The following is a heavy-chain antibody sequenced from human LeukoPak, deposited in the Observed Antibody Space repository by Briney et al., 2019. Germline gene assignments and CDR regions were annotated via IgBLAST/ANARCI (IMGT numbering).Heavy chain of an antibody. V-gene: IGHV3-23*01. J-gene: IGHJ4*01. CDR1: GFTFSRYA. CDR2: VGGRGSST. CDR3: ARVTGPIDY. Sequence: GGSLRLSCAASGFTFSRYAMTWVRQAPGKGLEWVSTVGGRGSSTYYADFVKGRFTISRDNSKNTLYLQMKNLRAEETAIYYCARVTGPIDYWGQGTLVTVSA.